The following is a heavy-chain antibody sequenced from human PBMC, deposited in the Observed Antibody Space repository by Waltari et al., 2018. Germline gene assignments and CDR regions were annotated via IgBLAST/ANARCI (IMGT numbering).Heavy chain of an antibody. CDR1: GYTFTSYD. V-gene: IGHV1-8*01. J-gene: IGHJ4*02. D-gene: IGHD5-12*01. Sequence: QVQLVQSGAEVKKPGASVKVSCKASGYTFTSYDINWVRQATGQGLEGMGWMNPNSGNTGYAQKVQGRVTMTRNTSISTAYMELSSLRSEDTAVYYCARGLQRWLQFWRGTLGYWGQGTLVTVSS. CDR2: MNPNSGNT. CDR3: ARGLQRWLQFWRGTLGY.